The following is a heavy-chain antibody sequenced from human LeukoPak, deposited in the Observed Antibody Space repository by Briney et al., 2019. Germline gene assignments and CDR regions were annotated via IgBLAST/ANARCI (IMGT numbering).Heavy chain of an antibody. CDR2: FIPVLGIP. Sequence: ASVKVSCKASGGAFSSYAISWVRQAPGQGLEWVGRFIPVLGIPNYAQKFQGRVTITADKSTSTAYMELSSLRSEDAAVYYCVESGMTATFDIWGPGTMVTVSS. CDR1: GGAFSSYA. J-gene: IGHJ3*02. D-gene: IGHD2-21*02. V-gene: IGHV1-69*04. CDR3: VESGMTATFDI.